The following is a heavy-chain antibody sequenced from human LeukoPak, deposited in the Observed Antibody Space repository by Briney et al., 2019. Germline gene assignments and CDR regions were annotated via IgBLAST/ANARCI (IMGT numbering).Heavy chain of an antibody. J-gene: IGHJ4*02. Sequence: PKETLSLTCAVYGGSFSGYYWSWIRQPPGKGLEWIGEINHSGSTNYNPSLKSRVTISVDTSKNQFSLKLSSVTAADTAVYYCARRRDGTVAGTPADYWGQGTLVTVSS. CDR3: ARRRDGTVAGTPADY. V-gene: IGHV4-34*01. D-gene: IGHD6-19*01. CDR2: INHSGST. CDR1: GGSFSGYY.